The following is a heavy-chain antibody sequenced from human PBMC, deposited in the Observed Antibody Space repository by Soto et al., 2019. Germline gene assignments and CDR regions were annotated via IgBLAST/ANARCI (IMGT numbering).Heavy chain of an antibody. CDR2: INPNSGGT. Sequence: ASVKVSCKASGYTFTGYYMHWVRQAPGQGLEWMGWINPNSGGTNYAQKFQGWVTMTRDTSISTAYMELSRLRSDDTAVYYCARGTLICSSTSCYDDYYYGMDVWGQGTTVTVSS. V-gene: IGHV1-2*04. CDR1: GYTFTGYY. J-gene: IGHJ6*02. CDR3: ARGTLICSSTSCYDDYYYGMDV. D-gene: IGHD2-2*01.